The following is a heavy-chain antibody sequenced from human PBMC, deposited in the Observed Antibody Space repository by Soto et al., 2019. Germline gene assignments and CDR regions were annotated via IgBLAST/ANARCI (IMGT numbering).Heavy chain of an antibody. Sequence: QVQLVQSGAEVKKPGASVMVSCKASGYTFRDYDINWVRQASGQGLEWMGWMNPNSGNTAYAQKFQGRVTRTGDTTTNPAYMELTSLTSAYTAVYYCTRRARIGKQLWLPFDSWAQGTLVTVSS. V-gene: IGHV1-8*01. D-gene: IGHD3-22*01. J-gene: IGHJ4*02. CDR2: MNPNSGNT. CDR1: GYTFRDYD. CDR3: TRRARIGKQLWLPFDS.